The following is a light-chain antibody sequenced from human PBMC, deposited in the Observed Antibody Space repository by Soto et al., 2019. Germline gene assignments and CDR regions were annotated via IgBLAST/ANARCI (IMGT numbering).Light chain of an antibody. V-gene: IGKV1-12*01. J-gene: IGKJ5*01. CDR2: AAS. CDR3: QQANSFPRT. CDR1: QSVSIW. Sequence: DIQMTQSPSTLSASVGDRVTITCRASQSVSIWLAWYRQKPGKAPKLLIYAASSLQSGVPSRFSGSGSGTDFTLTISSLQPEDFATYYCQQANSFPRTFGQGTRLEIK.